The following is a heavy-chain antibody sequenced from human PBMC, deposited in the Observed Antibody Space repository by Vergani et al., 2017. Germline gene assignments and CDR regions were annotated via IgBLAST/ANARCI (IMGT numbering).Heavy chain of an antibody. Sequence: QVQLVQSGAEVKKPGASVKVSCKASGYTFTSYYMHWVRQAPGQGLEWMGIINPSGGSTSYAQKFQGRVTMTRDTSTSTVYMELSSLRSEATAVYYCSMITFGGVIVYDYWGQGTLVTVSS. CDR2: INPSGGST. J-gene: IGHJ4*02. CDR3: SMITFGGVIVYDY. D-gene: IGHD3-16*02. CDR1: GYTFTSYY. V-gene: IGHV1-46*03.